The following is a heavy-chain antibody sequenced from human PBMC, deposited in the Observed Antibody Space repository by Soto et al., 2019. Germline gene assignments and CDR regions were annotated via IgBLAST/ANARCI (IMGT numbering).Heavy chain of an antibody. J-gene: IGHJ6*02. CDR1: GFTFSSYS. V-gene: IGHV3-21*01. Sequence: GGSLRLSCAASGFTFSSYSMNWVRQAPGKGLEWVSSISSSSSYIYYADSVKGRFTISRDNAKNSLYLQMNSLRAEDTAVYYCAKDAGCTSSSCYYYGMDVCGQGTTVTVSS. CDR3: AKDAGCTSSSCYYYGMDV. CDR2: ISSSSSYI. D-gene: IGHD6-13*01.